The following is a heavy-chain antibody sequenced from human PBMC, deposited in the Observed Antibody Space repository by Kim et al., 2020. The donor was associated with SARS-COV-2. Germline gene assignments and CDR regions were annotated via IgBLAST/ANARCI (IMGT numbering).Heavy chain of an antibody. Sequence: GGSLRLSCEASGFTFSSYWMHWVRQAPGKGLVWVSRINSDGSSTNYADSVKGRFTISRDNAKNTLYLQMNSLRAEDTAVYYCAREAGSYFNSWYFDYWGQGTLVTVSS. D-gene: IGHD1-26*01. CDR2: INSDGSST. CDR1: GFTFSSYW. CDR3: AREAGSYFNSWYFDY. V-gene: IGHV3-74*01. J-gene: IGHJ4*02.